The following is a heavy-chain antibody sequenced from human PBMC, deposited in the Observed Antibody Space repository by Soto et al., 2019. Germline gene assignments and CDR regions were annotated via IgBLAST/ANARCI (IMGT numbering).Heavy chain of an antibody. V-gene: IGHV4-34*01. CDR2: INHSGST. Sequence: AETLSLTWAVYGGSFSGYYWMWVRQPPGKGLEWIGEINHSGSTNYNPSLKSRVTISVDTAKNQFSLKLSSVTAADTAVYYCASRGEPNWFDPWGQGTLVTVSS. D-gene: IGHD1-26*01. J-gene: IGHJ5*02. CDR1: GGSFSGYY. CDR3: ASRGEPNWFDP.